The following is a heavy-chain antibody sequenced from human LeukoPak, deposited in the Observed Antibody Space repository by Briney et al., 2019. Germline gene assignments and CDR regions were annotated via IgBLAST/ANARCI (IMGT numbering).Heavy chain of an antibody. CDR2: TNHSGST. CDR1: GGSFSGYY. CDR3: ARRHIVVVTATYFDY. J-gene: IGHJ4*02. D-gene: IGHD2-21*02. Sequence: SETLSLTCAVYGGSFSGYYWSWIRQPPGKGLEWIGETNHSGSTNYNPSLKSRVTISVDTSKNQFSLKLSSVTAADTAVYYCARRHIVVVTATYFDYWGQGTLVTVSS. V-gene: IGHV4-34*01.